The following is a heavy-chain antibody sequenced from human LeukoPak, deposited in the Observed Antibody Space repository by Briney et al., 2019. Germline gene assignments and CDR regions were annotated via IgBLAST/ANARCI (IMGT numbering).Heavy chain of an antibody. D-gene: IGHD6-19*01. CDR3: AKEDGKVAGSLRYSDY. CDR2: ISGSGGSR. J-gene: IGHJ4*02. CDR1: GFTFSNYA. Sequence: PGGSLRLSCAAPGFTFSNYAVSWVRQAPGKGLAWVSGISGSGGSRDYADSVKGRFTISRDNSKNTLYLQMSSLRAKDTAVYYCAKEDGKVAGSLRYSDYWGQGTLVTVSS. V-gene: IGHV3-23*01.